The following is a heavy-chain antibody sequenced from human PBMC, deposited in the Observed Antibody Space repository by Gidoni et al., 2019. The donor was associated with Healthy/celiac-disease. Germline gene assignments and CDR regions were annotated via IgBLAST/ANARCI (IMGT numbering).Heavy chain of an antibody. Sequence: EVLLVESGGGLVQPGGSLRLSCAASGFTFSRYSMNWVRQAPGKGLGWVSYISSSSSTIYYADSVKGRFTISRDNAKNSLYLQMDSLRAEDTAVYYCARDPAYCGGDCYRGGYFDYWGQGTLVTVSS. CDR3: ARDPAYCGGDCYRGGYFDY. CDR1: GFTFSRYS. J-gene: IGHJ4*02. D-gene: IGHD2-21*02. V-gene: IGHV3-48*04. CDR2: ISSSSSTI.